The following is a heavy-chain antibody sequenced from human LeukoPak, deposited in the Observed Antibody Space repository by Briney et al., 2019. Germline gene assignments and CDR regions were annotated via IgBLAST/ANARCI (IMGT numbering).Heavy chain of an antibody. CDR1: GVTLSGSA. CDR3: DRSRMPTLFDY. V-gene: IGHV3-73*01. D-gene: IGHD2-2*01. CDR2: ITNKANSYAT. J-gene: IGHJ4*02. Sequence: GRSPRLSRALSGVTLSGSAMHGVPHASSKGLECVCRITNKANSYATPYSPSVKGRYPITRHDPKNTAYLQMNTLRPGLIAVYICDRSRMPTLFDYRGQGTLVTVS.